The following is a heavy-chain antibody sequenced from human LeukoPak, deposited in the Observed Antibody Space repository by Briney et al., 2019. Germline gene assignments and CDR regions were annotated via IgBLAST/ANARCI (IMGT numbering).Heavy chain of an antibody. V-gene: IGHV3-23*01. CDR1: GFTFSSYT. J-gene: IGHJ4*02. CDR2: ISSSGGDT. CDR3: ARSFSSGGIVYFDY. Sequence: GGSLRLSCAASGFTFSSYTMNWVRQAPGKGLEWVSAISSSGGDTYYADSVKGRFTISRDNFKNTLCLQMNSLRAEDTAVYYCARSFSSGGIVYFDYWGQGTLVTVSS. D-gene: IGHD2-15*01.